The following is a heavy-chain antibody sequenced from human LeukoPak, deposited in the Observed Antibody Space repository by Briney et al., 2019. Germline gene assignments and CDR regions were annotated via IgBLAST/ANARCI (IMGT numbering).Heavy chain of an antibody. D-gene: IGHD6-13*01. CDR2: ISGSAGST. J-gene: IGHJ4*02. Sequence: GGSLRLSCAASGFTFSSYAMTWVRQAPGSGLEWVSVISGSAGSTYYADSVKGRFTISRDNSKNTLYLQLNSLRAEDTAVYYCARVCPSSSCYDYWGQGTLVTVSS. V-gene: IGHV3-23*01. CDR3: ARVCPSSSCYDY. CDR1: GFTFSSYA.